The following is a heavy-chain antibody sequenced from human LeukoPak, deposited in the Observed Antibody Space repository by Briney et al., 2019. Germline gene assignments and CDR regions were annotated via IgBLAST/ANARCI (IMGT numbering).Heavy chain of an antibody. Sequence: SETLSLTCAVYGGSFSGYYWSWIRQPPGKGLEWIGEINHSGSTNYNPSLKSRATISVDTSKNQFSLKLSSVTAADTAVYYCARVHPREHYQPGTNYYYYGMDVWGQGTTVTVSS. CDR3: ARVHPREHYQPGTNYYYYGMDV. CDR1: GGSFSGYY. V-gene: IGHV4-34*01. D-gene: IGHD2-2*01. J-gene: IGHJ6*02. CDR2: INHSGST.